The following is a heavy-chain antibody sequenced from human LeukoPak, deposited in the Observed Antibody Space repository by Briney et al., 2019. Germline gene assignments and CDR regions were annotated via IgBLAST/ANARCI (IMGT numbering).Heavy chain of an antibody. CDR3: ARDMGRYSGYDYDY. CDR1: GYTFTDYY. V-gene: IGHV1-2*02. D-gene: IGHD5-12*01. J-gene: IGHJ4*02. CDR2: IHPNTGAT. Sequence: GASVKVSCKTSGYTFTDYYLHWVRQAAGQGLEWVGWIHPNTGATHYAQKFQGRLAMTRDTSISTVYMEPTRLRSDDTAVYYCARDMGRYSGYDYDYWGQGTLVTASS.